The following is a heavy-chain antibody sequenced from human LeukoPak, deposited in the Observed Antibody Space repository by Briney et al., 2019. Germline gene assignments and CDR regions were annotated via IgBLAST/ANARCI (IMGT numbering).Heavy chain of an antibody. CDR1: GFPFRGYW. CDR2: INQDGSET. CDR3: ARDRSGYYGMDV. Sequence: GGSLRLSCAVSGFPFRGYWLSWARQPPGKGLEWVANINQDGSETYYVDSVKGRFTISRDNSKNTLYLQMNSLRAEDTAVYYCARDRSGYYGMDVWGQGTTVTVSS. J-gene: IGHJ6*02. V-gene: IGHV3-7*01. D-gene: IGHD3-16*02.